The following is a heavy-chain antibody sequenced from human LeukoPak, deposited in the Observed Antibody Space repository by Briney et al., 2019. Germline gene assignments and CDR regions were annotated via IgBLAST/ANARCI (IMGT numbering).Heavy chain of an antibody. V-gene: IGHV3-43*02. CDR2: ISGDGGST. CDR3: AKDISYYDSSGYYSVLGY. D-gene: IGHD3-22*01. Sequence: GGSLRLSCVASGFTFDDYAMHWVRQAPGKGLEGVSLISGDGGSTYYADSVKGRFTISRDNSKNSLYLQMNSQRNEDTALYYCAKDISYYDSSGYYSVLGYWGQGTLVTVSS. CDR1: GFTFDDYA. J-gene: IGHJ4*02.